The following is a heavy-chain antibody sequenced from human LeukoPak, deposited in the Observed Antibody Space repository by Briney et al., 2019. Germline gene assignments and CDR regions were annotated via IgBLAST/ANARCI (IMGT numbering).Heavy chain of an antibody. Sequence: PGGSLRLSCAASGFTFSSYEMNWVRQAPGKGLEWVSYISSSGSTIYYADSVKGRFTISRDNAKNSLYMQMNSLRAEDRAVYHCARSGYSSSWRFDYWGQGTLVTVSS. D-gene: IGHD6-13*01. CDR1: GFTFSSYE. V-gene: IGHV3-48*03. CDR2: ISSSGSTI. CDR3: ARSGYSSSWRFDY. J-gene: IGHJ4*02.